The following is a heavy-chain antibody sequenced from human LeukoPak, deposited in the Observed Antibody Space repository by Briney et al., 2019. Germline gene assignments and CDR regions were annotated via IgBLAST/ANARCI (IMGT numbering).Heavy chain of an antibody. CDR3: ARDLGSAVANYYYGMDV. CDR1: GGTFSSYA. J-gene: IGHJ6*02. CDR2: IIPILGIA. V-gene: IGHV1-69*04. D-gene: IGHD6-19*01. Sequence: ASVKVSCKASGGTFSSYAISWVRQAPGQGLEWMGRIIPILGIANYAQKFQGRVTITADKSTSTAYMELSSLRSEDTAVYYCARDLGSAVANYYYGMDVWGQGTTVTVSS.